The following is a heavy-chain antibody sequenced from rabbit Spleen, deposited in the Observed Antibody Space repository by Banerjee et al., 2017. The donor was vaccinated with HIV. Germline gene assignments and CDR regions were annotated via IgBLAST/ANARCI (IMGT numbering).Heavy chain of an antibody. CDR3: ARTADGSWYWYFNL. CDR2: IYADSSGST. Sequence: QSLEESGGDLVKPGASLTLTCTASGFSFSSSYYMCWVRQAPGKGLECIACIYADSSGSTYYASWAKGRFTISKTSSTTVTLQMTTLTAADTATYFCARTADGSWYWYFNLWGPGTLVTVS. D-gene: IGHD5-1*01. CDR1: GFSFSSSYY. V-gene: IGHV1S40*01. J-gene: IGHJ4*01.